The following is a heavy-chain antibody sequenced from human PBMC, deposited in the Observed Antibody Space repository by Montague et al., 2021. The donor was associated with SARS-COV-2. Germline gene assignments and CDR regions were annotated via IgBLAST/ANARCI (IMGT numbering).Heavy chain of an antibody. CDR3: ASPTYYYDSSGSDAFDI. CDR2: IYYSGST. CDR1: GGSISSSNYY. V-gene: IGHV4-39*01. J-gene: IGHJ3*02. Sequence: SETLSLTCTVSGGSISSSNYYWGWIRQPPGKGLEWIGSIYYSGSTYYNPSLKSRDTISVDTSKNQFSLKLSSVAAADTAVYYCASPTYYYDSSGSDAFDIWGQGTMVTVSS. D-gene: IGHD3-22*01.